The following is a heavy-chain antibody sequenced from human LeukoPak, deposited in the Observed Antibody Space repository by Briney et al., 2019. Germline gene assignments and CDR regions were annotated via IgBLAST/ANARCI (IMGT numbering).Heavy chain of an antibody. CDR1: GFTFSSYA. V-gene: IGHV3-23*01. J-gene: IGHJ6*03. D-gene: IGHD1-1*01. CDR2: ISGSGGST. Sequence: GSLRLSCAASGFTFSSYAMSWVRQAPGKVLEWVSAISGSGGSTYYADSVEGRFTISRDNSKNTLYLQMNSLRAEDTAVYYCAKGEGLERRYYYYYYYMDVWGKGTTVTVSS. CDR3: AKGEGLERRYYYYYYYMDV.